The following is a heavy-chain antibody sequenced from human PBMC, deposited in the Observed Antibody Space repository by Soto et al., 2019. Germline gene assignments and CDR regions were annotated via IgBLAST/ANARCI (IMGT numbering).Heavy chain of an antibody. V-gene: IGHV1-18*01. CDR3: ARGWGGIVVAGTRLDY. CDR1: GYTFTSYA. J-gene: IGHJ4*02. CDR2: ISANNGNT. D-gene: IGHD6-19*01. Sequence: QAQLLQSGTEVEKPWASVKVSCKASGYTFTSYAISWVRQAPGQGLEGMGWISANNGNTNYAQKLQGRVTMTADTSTSTAYMELRSLRSDDTAVYYCARGWGGIVVAGTRLDYWGQGTLVTVSS.